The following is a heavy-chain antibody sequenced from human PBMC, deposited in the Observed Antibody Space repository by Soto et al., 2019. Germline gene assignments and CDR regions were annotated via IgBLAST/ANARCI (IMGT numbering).Heavy chain of an antibody. V-gene: IGHV1-69*12. CDR3: ARSAGLSYSYGMDV. CDR2: IIPIFGTA. Sequence: QVQLVQSGAEVKKPGSSVKVSCKASGGTFSSYGISWVRQAPGQGLEWMGGIIPIFGTANYAQKFQGRVTITADESTSTAYMELSSLRSEDTAVYYCARSAGLSYSYGMDVWGQGTTVTVSS. CDR1: GGTFSSYG. J-gene: IGHJ6*02.